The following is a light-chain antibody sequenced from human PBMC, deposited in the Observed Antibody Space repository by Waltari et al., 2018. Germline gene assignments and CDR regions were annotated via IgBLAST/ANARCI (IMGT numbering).Light chain of an antibody. Sequence: QSVLTQPPSVSAAPGQKVTIPCSGSSSNLGNNYVSWYQQLPGTAPKLLIYDNNRRPSVIPDRFSGSKSDTSATLGITGLQTGDEADYYCGSWDSSLSTVVFGGGTKLTVL. CDR2: DNN. CDR3: GSWDSSLSTVV. V-gene: IGLV1-51*01. CDR1: SSNLGNNY. J-gene: IGLJ2*01.